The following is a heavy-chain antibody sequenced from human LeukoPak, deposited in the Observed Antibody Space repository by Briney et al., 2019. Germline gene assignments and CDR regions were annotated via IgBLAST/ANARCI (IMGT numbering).Heavy chain of an antibody. D-gene: IGHD1-26*01. CDR2: IYYSGST. CDR1: GGSISSGDYY. CDR3: ARDNQSKVGALDY. J-gene: IGHJ4*02. Sequence: SETLSLTCTVSGGSISSGDYYWSWIRQPPGKGLEWIGYIYYSGSTYYNPSLKSRVTISVDTSKNQFSLKLSSVTAADTAEYYCARDNQSKVGALDYWGQGTLVTVSS. V-gene: IGHV4-30-4*08.